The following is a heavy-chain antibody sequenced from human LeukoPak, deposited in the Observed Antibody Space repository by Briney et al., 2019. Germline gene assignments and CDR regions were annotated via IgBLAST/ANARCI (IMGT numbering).Heavy chain of an antibody. V-gene: IGHV3-48*02. CDR2: ISTSVSTI. CDR3: ARAGGSSAWYGEDY. J-gene: IGHJ4*02. D-gene: IGHD6-19*01. CDR1: GFTFSTYS. Sequence: GGSLRLSCAASGFTFSTYSMNWVRQAPGKGLEWVSYISTSVSTIYYADSVKGRFTISRDNAKNSLYLQMNNLRDEDTAVYYCARAGGSSAWYGEDYWGQGTLVTVSS.